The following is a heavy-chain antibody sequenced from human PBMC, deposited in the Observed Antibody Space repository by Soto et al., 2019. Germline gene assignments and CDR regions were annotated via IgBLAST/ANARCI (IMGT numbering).Heavy chain of an antibody. Sequence: QVQLVQSGAEVKKPGSSVKVSCKASGGTVSSYTISWVRQAPGQGLEWMGRIIPILGIANYAQKFQGRVTITADKSTSTAYMELSSLRSEDTAVYYCARFRGSYGMDVWGQGTTVTVSS. V-gene: IGHV1-69*02. CDR3: ARFRGSYGMDV. D-gene: IGHD3-10*01. CDR2: IIPILGIA. J-gene: IGHJ6*02. CDR1: GGTVSSYT.